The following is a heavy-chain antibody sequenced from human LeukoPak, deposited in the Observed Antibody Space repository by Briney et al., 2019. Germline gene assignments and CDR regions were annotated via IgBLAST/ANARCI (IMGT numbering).Heavy chain of an antibody. CDR2: VNPNSGST. V-gene: IGHV1-8*03. D-gene: IGHD6-13*01. CDR1: GGTFSSYA. CDR3: ARGSIAAAEILY. Sequence: ASVKVSCKASGGTFSSYAISWVRQAPGQGLEWMGWVNPNSGSTGYAQKFQGRVTITRNTSISTAYMELSSLRSEDTAVYYCARGSIAAAEILYWGQGTLVTVSS. J-gene: IGHJ4*02.